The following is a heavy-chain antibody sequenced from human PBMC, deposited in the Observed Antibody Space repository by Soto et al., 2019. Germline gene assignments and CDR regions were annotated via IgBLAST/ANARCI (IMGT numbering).Heavy chain of an antibody. CDR1: GLTFSKFE. CDR3: VRVGIVARPY. D-gene: IGHD2-21*01. J-gene: IGHJ4*02. Sequence: EVQMVESGGGLVQPGGSLRLSCEVSGLTFSKFEMTWVRQAPGQGLEWVSSISSDGATIYYADSVKGRFTISRDNDKNLLYLQMNSLKGEDTATYYYVRVGIVARPYWGQGTPVTVSS. V-gene: IGHV3-48*03. CDR2: ISSDGATI.